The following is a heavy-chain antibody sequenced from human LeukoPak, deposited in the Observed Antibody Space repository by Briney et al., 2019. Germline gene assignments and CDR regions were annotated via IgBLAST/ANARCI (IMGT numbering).Heavy chain of an antibody. D-gene: IGHD1-26*01. V-gene: IGHV2-70*11. CDR1: GGSISSGGYY. CDR3: ARIYSGSRYYFDY. J-gene: IGHJ4*02. Sequence: TLSLTCTVSGGSISSGGYYWNWIRQPPGKALEWLARIDWDADKYYSTSLKTRLTISKDTSKNQVVLTMTNMDPVDTATYYCARIYSGSRYYFDYWGQGTLVTVSS. CDR2: IDWDADK.